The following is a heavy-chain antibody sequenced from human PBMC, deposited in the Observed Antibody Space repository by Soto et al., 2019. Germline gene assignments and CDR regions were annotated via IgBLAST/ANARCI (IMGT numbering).Heavy chain of an antibody. V-gene: IGHV4-39*01. CDR1: GASISSSNYY. CDR3: ARHGNTVTTGYYYGMDV. J-gene: IGHJ6*02. Sequence: LSLTCTVSGASISSSNYYWGWIRQPPGRGLEWIGTMYYSGRTYYNPSLKSRVTTSVDTSKNKFSLKLSAVTATDTAVYYCARHGNTVTTGYYYGMDVWGQGTTVTVSS. CDR2: MYYSGRT. D-gene: IGHD4-17*01.